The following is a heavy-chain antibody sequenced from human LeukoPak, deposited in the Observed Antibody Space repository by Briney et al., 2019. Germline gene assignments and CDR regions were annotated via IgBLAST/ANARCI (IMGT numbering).Heavy chain of an antibody. D-gene: IGHD3-3*01. CDR3: ARGYYDFGSGYFYYYYMDV. Sequence: PSETLSLTCTVSGGSISSFYWSWIRQPAGKGLEWIGRIYTSGSTNYNPSLKSRVTMSVDTSKNQFSLKLSSVTAADTAVYYCARGYYDFGSGYFYYYYMDVWGKGTTVTVSS. V-gene: IGHV4-4*07. CDR2: IYTSGST. CDR1: GGSISSFY. J-gene: IGHJ6*03.